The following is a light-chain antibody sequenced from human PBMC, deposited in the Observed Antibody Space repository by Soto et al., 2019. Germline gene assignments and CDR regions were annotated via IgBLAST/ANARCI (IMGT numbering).Light chain of an antibody. CDR1: QDINNY. J-gene: IGKJ4*01. Sequence: DIQMTQSPSSLSASVGDRVTITCQASQDINNYLNWYQQKPGKAPKLLIYDASNLETGVPSRFTGSGSGTDFTFTIRSLQPEDIATYYCQQYDNLLTFGGGTKVELE. CDR3: QQYDNLLT. CDR2: DAS. V-gene: IGKV1-33*01.